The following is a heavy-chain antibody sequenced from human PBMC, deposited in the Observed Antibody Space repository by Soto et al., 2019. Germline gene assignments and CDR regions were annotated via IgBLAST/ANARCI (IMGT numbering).Heavy chain of an antibody. CDR2: ISAYNGNT. CDR1: GYTFTSYG. J-gene: IGHJ5*02. CDR3: ARWWWSGKGNWFDP. V-gene: IGHV1-18*01. D-gene: IGHD2-15*01. Sequence: QVQLVQSGAEVKKPGASVKVSCKASGYTFTSYGISWVRQAPGQGHEWMGWISAYNGNTNYAQKLRGRVTMNPDTSSSTAYMELRSRRSDDTAVYYCARWWWSGKGNWFDPWGQGTLVTVSS.